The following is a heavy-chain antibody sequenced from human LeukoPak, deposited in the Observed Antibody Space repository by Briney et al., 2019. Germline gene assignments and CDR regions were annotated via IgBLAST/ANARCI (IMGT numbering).Heavy chain of an antibody. CDR3: ARVGWELGVYYFDY. Sequence: ASVKVSCKASGYTFTSYYMHWVRQAPGQGLEWMGWISAYNGNTNYAQKLQGRVTMTTDTSTSTAYMELRSLRSDDTAVYYCARVGWELGVYYFDYWGQGTLVTVSS. J-gene: IGHJ4*02. CDR1: GYTFTSYY. CDR2: ISAYNGNT. D-gene: IGHD1-26*01. V-gene: IGHV1-18*04.